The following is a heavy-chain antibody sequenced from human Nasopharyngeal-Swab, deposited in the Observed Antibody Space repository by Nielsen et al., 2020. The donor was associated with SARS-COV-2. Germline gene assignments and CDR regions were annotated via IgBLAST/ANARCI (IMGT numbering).Heavy chain of an antibody. D-gene: IGHD5-18*01. Sequence: GGSLRFSCTASGFTFGDYAMNWFRQAQGKGLEWVTYIRNKDYGGTTEYAASVRGRFTISRDDSKNIAYLQMNSLTTEDTAVYYCTRDFPFSVDTATRGYMDVWGKGTTVTVSS. V-gene: IGHV3-49*03. CDR2: IRNKDYGGTT. J-gene: IGHJ6*03. CDR3: TRDFPFSVDTATRGYMDV. CDR1: GFTFGDYA.